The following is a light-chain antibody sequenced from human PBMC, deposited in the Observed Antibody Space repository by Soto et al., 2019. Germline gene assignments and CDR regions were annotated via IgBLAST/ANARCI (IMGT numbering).Light chain of an antibody. CDR2: GAY. CDR1: QSVSPSS. J-gene: IGKJ4*02. CDR3: QQFAGA. Sequence: EILLTQSPGTLSLSPGESATLSCRASQSVSPSSLAWYKQRTGQPPRLLIYGAYSRATGIPERFSGRGSGTDFPLIISRLEPEDFAVYYCQQFAGAFGGGTKV. V-gene: IGKV3-20*01.